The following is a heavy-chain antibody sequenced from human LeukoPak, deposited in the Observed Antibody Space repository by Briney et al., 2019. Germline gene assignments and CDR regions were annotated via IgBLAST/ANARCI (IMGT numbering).Heavy chain of an antibody. D-gene: IGHD3-22*01. CDR2: IYYSGST. Sequence: SGTLSLTCTVSGGSMSSYYWNWIRQPPGKGLEWIGYIYYSGSTNYNPSLKSRVTISVDTSKNQFSLKLSSVTAADTAVYYCARGNYYDSRTYYRAFDIWGQGTMVTVSS. CDR1: GGSMSSYY. CDR3: ARGNYYDSRTYYRAFDI. V-gene: IGHV4-59*01. J-gene: IGHJ3*02.